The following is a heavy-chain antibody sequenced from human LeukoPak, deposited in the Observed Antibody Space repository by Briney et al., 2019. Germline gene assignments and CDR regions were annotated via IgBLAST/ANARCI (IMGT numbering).Heavy chain of an antibody. CDR2: MSGSGGTT. J-gene: IGHJ4*02. D-gene: IGHD3-22*01. V-gene: IGHV3-23*01. Sequence: GGSLRLSCAASGFTFSSHAMSWVRQAPGKGLEWVSGMSGSGGTTNYADSVKGRFTISRDNSKNTLYLQMNSLRAEDTAVYYCAQSYYYDSRGAYYFDCWGQGALVTVSS. CDR1: GFTFSSHA. CDR3: AQSYYYDSRGAYYFDC.